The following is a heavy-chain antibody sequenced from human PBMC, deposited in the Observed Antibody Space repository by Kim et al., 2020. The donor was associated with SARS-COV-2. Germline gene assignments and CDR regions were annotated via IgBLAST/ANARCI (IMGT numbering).Heavy chain of an antibody. CDR3: ARDLHYDILGDY. Sequence: YYADSVKGRFTISRDNAKNSLYLQMNSLRAEDTAVYYCARDLHYDILGDYWGQGTLVTVPQ. D-gene: IGHD3-9*01. J-gene: IGHJ4*02. V-gene: IGHV3-11*01.